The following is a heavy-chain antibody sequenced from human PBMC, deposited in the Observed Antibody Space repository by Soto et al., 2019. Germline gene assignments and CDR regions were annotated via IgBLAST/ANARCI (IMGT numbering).Heavy chain of an antibody. CDR2: ISGSGAST. J-gene: IGHJ6*02. CDR1: GFTFSTSA. CDR3: ARGLSWSGHYGMDV. V-gene: IGHV3-23*01. D-gene: IGHD3-3*01. Sequence: GGSLRLSCAASGFTFSTSAMSWVRQAPGMGLEWVSGISGSGASTYYADSVKGRFTISRDNVKNTLSLQMNSLRAEDTAVYYCARGLSWSGHYGMDVWGQGTTVTVSS.